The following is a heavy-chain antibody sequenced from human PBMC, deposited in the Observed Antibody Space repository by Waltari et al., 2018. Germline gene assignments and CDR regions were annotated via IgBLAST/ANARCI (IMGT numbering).Heavy chain of an antibody. Sequence: QVQLVQSGAEVKKPGSSVKVSCKASGGTFSSYAISCVRQAPGQGLEWMGGIIPIFGTANYAQKFQGRVTITTDESTSKAYMELSSLRSEDTAVYYCASSAYYDFWSGYSGFDYWGQGTLVTVSA. CDR3: ASSAYYDFWSGYSGFDY. V-gene: IGHV1-69*05. CDR1: GGTFSSYA. J-gene: IGHJ4*02. CDR2: IIPIFGTA. D-gene: IGHD3-3*01.